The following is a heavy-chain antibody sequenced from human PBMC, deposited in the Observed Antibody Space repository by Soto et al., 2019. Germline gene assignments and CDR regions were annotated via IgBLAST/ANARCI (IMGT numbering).Heavy chain of an antibody. D-gene: IGHD1-26*01. CDR1: GFTFSSYG. CDR2: ISYDGSNK. J-gene: IGHJ6*02. CDR3: AKDRSYYLTLRYGMDV. Sequence: GGSLRISCAASGFTFSSYGMHWVRQAPGKGLEWVAVISYDGSNKYYADSVKGRFTISRDNSKNTLYLQMNSLRAEDTAVYYCAKDRSYYLTLRYGMDVWGQGTTVTVSS. V-gene: IGHV3-30*18.